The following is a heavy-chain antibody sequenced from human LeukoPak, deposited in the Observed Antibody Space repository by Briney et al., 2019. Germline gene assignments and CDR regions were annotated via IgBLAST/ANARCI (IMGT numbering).Heavy chain of an antibody. J-gene: IGHJ4*02. CDR3: ARGDDYGDYYFDY. Sequence: GGSLRLSCAASGFTFTRNAMSWVRQAPGKGLEWVAVIWYDGSNRFHADSVKGRFTISRDNSKNTLYLQMNSLRAEDTAVYYCARGDDYGDYYFDYWGQGTLVTVPS. CDR1: GFTFTRNA. CDR2: IWYDGSNR. D-gene: IGHD4-17*01. V-gene: IGHV3-33*08.